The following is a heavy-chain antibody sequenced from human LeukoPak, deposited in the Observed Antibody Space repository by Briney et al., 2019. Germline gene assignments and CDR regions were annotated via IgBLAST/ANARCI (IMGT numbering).Heavy chain of an antibody. CDR1: GFTFSSYA. J-gene: IGHJ4*02. CDR2: IKEDGSEE. CDR3: ARVGKKYADDNSGYRDSDF. D-gene: IGHD3-22*01. V-gene: IGHV3-7*01. Sequence: AGGSLRLSCAASGFTFSSYAMPWVRQAPGKGLEWVANIKEDGSEEHYADSVKGRFTIFRDNAKNSLYVQMYSLRAEDTAVYFCARVGKKYADDNSGYRDSDFWGQGTLVTVSS.